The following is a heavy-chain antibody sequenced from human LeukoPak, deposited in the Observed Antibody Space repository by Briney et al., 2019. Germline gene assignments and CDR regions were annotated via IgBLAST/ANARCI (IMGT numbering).Heavy chain of an antibody. CDR2: TGGGGDNT. D-gene: IGHD3-10*01. Sequence: PGGSLRLSCAASGFAFSSFAMSWVRQAPGKGLEWVSGTGGGGDNTYYADSVKGRFTISRDNAKNSLYLQMNSLRAEDTAVYYCARVGSYGMDVWGQGTTVTVSS. J-gene: IGHJ6*02. V-gene: IGHV3-23*01. CDR1: GFAFSSFA. CDR3: ARVGSYGMDV.